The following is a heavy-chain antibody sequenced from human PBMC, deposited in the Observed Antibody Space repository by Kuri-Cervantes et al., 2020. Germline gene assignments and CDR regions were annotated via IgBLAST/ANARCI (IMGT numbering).Heavy chain of an antibody. J-gene: IGHJ4*02. V-gene: IGHV2-26*01. CDR2: IFSNDEK. CDR3: AHSPYGDYGNY. Sequence: SGPTLVKPTETLTLTCTVSGLSLSNARMGVSWIRQPPGKALEWLAHIFSNDEKSYSTSLKSRLTISKDTSKSQVILTMTNMDPVDTATYYCAHSPYGDYGNYWGQGTLVTVSS. CDR1: GLSLSNARMG. D-gene: IGHD4-17*01.